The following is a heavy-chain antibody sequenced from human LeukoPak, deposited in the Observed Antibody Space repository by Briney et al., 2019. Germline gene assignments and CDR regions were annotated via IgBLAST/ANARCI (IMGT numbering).Heavy chain of an antibody. Sequence: SETLSLTCTVSGASMTDYYWSWIRQPPGKGLEWIAYSHYSGEAKYNPSLKSRITISVDTSKNQFSLKLSSVTAADTAVYFCARQPGGTAAFDIWGQGTTVTVSA. D-gene: IGHD1-14*01. J-gene: IGHJ3*02. CDR1: GASMTDYY. CDR2: SHYSGEA. V-gene: IGHV4-59*08. CDR3: ARQPGGTAAFDI.